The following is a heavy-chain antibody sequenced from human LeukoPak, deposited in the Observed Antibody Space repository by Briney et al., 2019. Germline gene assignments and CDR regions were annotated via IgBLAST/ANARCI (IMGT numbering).Heavy chain of an antibody. CDR3: ARVPRWSITGTYEDY. V-gene: IGHV4-34*01. J-gene: IGHJ4*02. D-gene: IGHD1-20*01. CDR2: INHSGST. CDR1: GGSFSGYY. Sequence: PSETLSLTCAVYGGSFSGYYWSWLRQPPGKGLEWIGEINHSGSTNYNPSLESRVTISVDTSKNQFSLKLSSVTAADTAVYYCARVPRWSITGTYEDYWGQGTLVTVSS.